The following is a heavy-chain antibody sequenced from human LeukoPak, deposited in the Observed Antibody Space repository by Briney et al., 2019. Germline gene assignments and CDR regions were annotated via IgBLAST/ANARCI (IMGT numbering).Heavy chain of an antibody. CDR2: IVVGSGNT. V-gene: IGHV1-58*01. Sequence: GTSVKVSCKASGFTFTSSAVQWVRQARGQRREWIGWIVVGSGNTNYAQKFQERVTITRDMSTSTAYMELSSLRSEDTAVYYCAAAASGSYYYFDYWGQGTLVTVSS. CDR3: AAAASGSYYYFDY. D-gene: IGHD1-26*01. CDR1: GFTFTSSA. J-gene: IGHJ4*02.